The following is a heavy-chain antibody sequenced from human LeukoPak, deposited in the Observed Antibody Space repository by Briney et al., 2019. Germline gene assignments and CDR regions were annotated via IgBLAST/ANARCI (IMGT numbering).Heavy chain of an antibody. V-gene: IGHV4-38-2*02. Sequence: SETLSLTCTVSGYSISSGYYWGWIRQPPGKGLEWIGSIYHSGRTFYNPSLKSRVTISVDTSKNQFSLKLSSVTAADTAVYYCARLRVVIDYWGQGTLVTVSS. D-gene: IGHD3-3*01. CDR1: GYSISSGYY. CDR2: IYHSGRT. J-gene: IGHJ4*02. CDR3: ARLRVVIDY.